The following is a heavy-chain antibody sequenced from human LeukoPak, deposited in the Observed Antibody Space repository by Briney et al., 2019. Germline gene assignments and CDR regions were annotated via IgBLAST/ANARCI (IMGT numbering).Heavy chain of an antibody. CDR1: GFTFSSYA. V-gene: IGHV3-23*01. Sequence: GGSLRLSCAASGFTFSSYAMSWVRQAPGKGLEWVSAISGSGGSTYYADSVKGRFTISRDNSKNTLYLQMNSLRAEDTAVYYCARDYESPYSSGWYVDYWGQGTLVTVSS. J-gene: IGHJ4*02. CDR3: ARDYESPYSSGWYVDY. D-gene: IGHD6-19*01. CDR2: ISGSGGST.